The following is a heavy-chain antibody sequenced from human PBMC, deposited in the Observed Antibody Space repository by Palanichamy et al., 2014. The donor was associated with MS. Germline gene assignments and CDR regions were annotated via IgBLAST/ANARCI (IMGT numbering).Heavy chain of an antibody. J-gene: IGHJ6*02. V-gene: IGHV3-73*01. CDR1: GFTFSGSS. Sequence: EVQLVESGGGLVQPGGSLRLSCAASGFTFSGSSMHWVRQASGKGLEWVGRIRSKANSYATAYAASVKGRFTFSRDDSKNTAFLQMNSLRTEDTAVYYCSSSAPGSDYFGMDVWGQGTTVTVSS. CDR2: IRSKANSYAT. CDR3: SSSAPGSDYFGMDV. D-gene: IGHD6-13*01.